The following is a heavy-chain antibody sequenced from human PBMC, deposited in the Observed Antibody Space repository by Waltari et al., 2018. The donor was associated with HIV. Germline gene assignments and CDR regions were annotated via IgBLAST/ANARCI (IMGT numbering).Heavy chain of an antibody. CDR2: IAYDGNNK. V-gene: IGHV3-30*13. CDR3: AKDSRWNWGGCYWYFDL. Sequence: QVQLVSFGGGVVQPGRSLRLSCAASGFTFSSYVMHWVRHAPGKGVEWVADIAYDGNNKYYADSVKGQFAICRDNSQNGLDVLVNSLRAEDTAVDYCAKDSRWNWGGCYWYFDLWGRGTLVTVSS. CDR1: GFTFSSYV. D-gene: IGHD7-27*01. J-gene: IGHJ2*01.